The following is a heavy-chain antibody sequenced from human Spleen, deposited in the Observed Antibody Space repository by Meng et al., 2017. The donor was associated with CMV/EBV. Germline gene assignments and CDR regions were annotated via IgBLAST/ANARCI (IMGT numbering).Heavy chain of an antibody. CDR2: LYIDGST. V-gene: IGHV3-53*01. J-gene: IGHJ4*02. Sequence: ETLSLTCAASGFIVSSDNMNWVRQSPGKGLEWVSILYIDGSTSYAASVKGRFTISRDISKNTLNLQMNNLRDEDTAIYYCARALDHDYHDYYFDHWGQGALVTVSS. CDR1: GFIVSSDN. CDR3: ARALDHDYHDYYFDH. D-gene: IGHD4-17*01.